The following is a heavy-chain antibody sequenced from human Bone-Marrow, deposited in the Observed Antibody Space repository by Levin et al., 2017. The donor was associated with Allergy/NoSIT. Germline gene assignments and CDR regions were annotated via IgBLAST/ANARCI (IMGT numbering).Heavy chain of an antibody. CDR1: GYTFTDYY. D-gene: IGHD5-18*01. CDR2: IHPHGGGT. CDR3: ARASPVQLWLLRY. J-gene: IGHJ4*02. Sequence: ASVKVSCKASGYTFTDYYMHWVRQAPGQGPEWMGWIHPHGGGTHYAQKFQGRVTMTRDTSINTAYMELSSLRSGDTAVYFCARASPVQLWLLRYWGQGTLVTVSS. V-gene: IGHV1-2*02.